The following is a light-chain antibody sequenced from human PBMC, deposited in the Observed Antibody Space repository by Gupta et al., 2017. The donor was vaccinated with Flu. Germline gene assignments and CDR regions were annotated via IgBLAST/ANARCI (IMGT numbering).Light chain of an antibody. CDR2: QDS. Sequence: SYELTQPPSVSVSPGQTASITCSGDKFGDKYACWYQQKPGQSHVLGSYQDSKRPSGIPERFYGANSANIANMNIRGTQAMEYSSDSCQAWESSTEVFGTGTKLTVL. V-gene: IGLV3-1*01. J-gene: IGLJ1*01. CDR1: KFGDKY. CDR3: QAWESSTEV.